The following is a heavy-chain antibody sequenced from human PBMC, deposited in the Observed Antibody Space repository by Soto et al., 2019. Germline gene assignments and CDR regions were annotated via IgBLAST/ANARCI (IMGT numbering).Heavy chain of an antibody. CDR2: IIPIFGTA. CDR1: GGTVSGYA. Sequence: VSCEASGGTVSGYAIRWVRPAPGQGLEWMGGIIPIFGTANYAQKFQGRVTITADESTSTAYMELSSLRSEDTAVYHCARWRVNTAMVNYFDYWGQGTLVPVSP. J-gene: IGHJ4*02. D-gene: IGHD5-18*01. CDR3: ARWRVNTAMVNYFDY. V-gene: IGHV1-69*01.